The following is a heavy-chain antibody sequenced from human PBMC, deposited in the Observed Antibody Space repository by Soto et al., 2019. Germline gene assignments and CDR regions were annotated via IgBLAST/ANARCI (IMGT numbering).Heavy chain of an antibody. V-gene: IGHV1-69*02. Sequence: QVQLVQSGAEVKRPGSSVKVSCKASGATFNFYSINWVRQAPGLGLEWMGRVNPIVSMSNYAKKFQGRVTMTAEKSTSTAYMELSSPRSEDTAIYYCTSSYGSGYRAFDYCGKGALVTVSS. CDR3: TSSYGSGYRAFDY. CDR1: GATFNFYS. D-gene: IGHD3-10*01. J-gene: IGHJ4*02. CDR2: VNPIVSMS.